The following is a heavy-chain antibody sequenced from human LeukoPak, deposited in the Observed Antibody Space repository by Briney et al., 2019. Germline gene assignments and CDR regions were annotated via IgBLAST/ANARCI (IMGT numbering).Heavy chain of an antibody. CDR1: GFTFRNYW. CDR3: AELGITMIGGV. D-gene: IGHD3-10*02. V-gene: IGHV3-74*01. Sequence: AGGSLRLSCAASGFTFRNYWMHWVRQAPGKGLVWVSRINSDGTYTNYADSVKGRFTISRDNAKNTLYLQMNSLRAEDTAVYYCAELGITMIGGVWGKGTTVTISS. J-gene: IGHJ6*04. CDR2: INSDGTYT.